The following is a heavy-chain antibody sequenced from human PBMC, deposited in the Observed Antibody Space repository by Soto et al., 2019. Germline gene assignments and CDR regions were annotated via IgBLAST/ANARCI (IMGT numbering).Heavy chain of an antibody. CDR1: GFTFGSYG. CDR2: ITASGATT. Sequence: QPGGSLRLSCAASGFTFGSYGMNWVRQAPGKGLEWVSAITASGATTYYADSVKGRFTVSRDNSKRTLYLQMNSLRAEDTAVYYCAKELGWSGYYTGHPDAFDIWGQGTMVTVSS. D-gene: IGHD3-3*01. J-gene: IGHJ3*02. V-gene: IGHV3-23*01. CDR3: AKELGWSGYYTGHPDAFDI.